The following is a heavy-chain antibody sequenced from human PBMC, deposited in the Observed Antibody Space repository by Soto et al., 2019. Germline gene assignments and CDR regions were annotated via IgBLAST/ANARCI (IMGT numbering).Heavy chain of an antibody. V-gene: IGHV3-23*01. J-gene: IGHJ6*03. Sequence: GGSLRLSCAASGFTFSSYARSWVRQAQGKGLEWVSAIIGSGGSTYYAESVKGRFTISRDNSKNTLYLQMNSLRAEDTAVYYCAKVKAYYDFWSGSDMDVWGKGTTVTVSS. CDR1: GFTFSSYA. CDR3: AKVKAYYDFWSGSDMDV. D-gene: IGHD3-3*01. CDR2: IIGSGGST.